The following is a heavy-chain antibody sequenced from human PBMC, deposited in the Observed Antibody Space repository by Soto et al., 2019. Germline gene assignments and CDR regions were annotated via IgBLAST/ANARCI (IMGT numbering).Heavy chain of an antibody. V-gene: IGHV3-30-3*01. J-gene: IGHJ6*02. CDR1: GFTFSSYA. CDR2: ISYDGSNK. CDR3: ARDWGTYYYIYYYYGMDV. Sequence: QVQLVESGGGVVQPGRSLRLSCAASGFTFSSYAMHWVRQAPGKGLEWVAVISYDGSNKYYADSVKGRFTISRDNSKNTLYLQMNSLRAEDTAVYYCARDWGTYYYIYYYYGMDVWGQGTTVTVSS. D-gene: IGHD3-10*01.